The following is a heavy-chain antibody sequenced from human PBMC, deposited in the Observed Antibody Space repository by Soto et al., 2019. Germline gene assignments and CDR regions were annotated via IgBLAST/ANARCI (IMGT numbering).Heavy chain of an antibody. CDR2: IKSKSDGGTA. D-gene: IGHD3-10*01. CDR3: TTDPERFMITLGY. V-gene: IGHV3-15*07. CDR1: GFSFSNAW. Sequence: EVQLVESGGGLVKPGGSLRLACAASGFSFSNAWMNWVRQAPGKGLEWVGRIKSKSDGGTADYAAPVKGRFTISRDDLKNTLYLQMNSLVTEDTAVYSCTTDPERFMITLGYWGQGTLVTVSS. J-gene: IGHJ4*02.